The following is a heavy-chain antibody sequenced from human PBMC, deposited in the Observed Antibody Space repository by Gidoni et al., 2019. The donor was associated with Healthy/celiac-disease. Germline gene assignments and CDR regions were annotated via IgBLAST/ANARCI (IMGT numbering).Heavy chain of an antibody. D-gene: IGHD3-22*01. CDR1: GYTVTSDY. CDR3: ARGGYYYDSSVRTANFDY. Sequence: QVQLVQSGAEVKKPGASVKGSCKASGYTVTSDYMHWVRQAPGQGLEWMGIINPSGGSTSYAQKFQGRVTMTRDTSTSTVYMELSSLRSEDTAVYYCARGGYYYDSSVRTANFDYWGQGTLVTVSS. J-gene: IGHJ4*02. CDR2: INPSGGST. V-gene: IGHV1-46*01.